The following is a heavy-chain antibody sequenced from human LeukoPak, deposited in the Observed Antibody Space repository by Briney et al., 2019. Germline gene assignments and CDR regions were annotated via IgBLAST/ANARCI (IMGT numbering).Heavy chain of an antibody. CDR3: AVGSGYTKFDY. J-gene: IGHJ4*02. Sequence: ASVKVSCKASGYTFTSYDINWVRQATGQGLEWMGWMNPNSGNTGYAQKFQGRVTITRNTSVSTAYMELSSLRSEDTAVYYCAVGSGYTKFDYWGQGTLVTVSS. V-gene: IGHV1-8*03. CDR1: GYTFTSYD. CDR2: MNPNSGNT. D-gene: IGHD3-22*01.